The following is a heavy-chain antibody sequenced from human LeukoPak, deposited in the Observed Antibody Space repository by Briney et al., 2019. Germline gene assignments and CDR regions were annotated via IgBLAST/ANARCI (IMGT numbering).Heavy chain of an antibody. Sequence: ASVKVSCKASGYTFTDYYVHWVRQAPGQGLGWRGWLNPRSGDTEYAQKFQGRVTMTRDPSSSTAYMDLSSLTSDDTAVYYCARDPVSMATILPPDGFDIWGQGTLITVSS. CDR3: ARDPVSMATILPPDGFDI. CDR1: GYTFTDYY. J-gene: IGHJ3*02. V-gene: IGHV1-2*02. CDR2: LNPRSGDT. D-gene: IGHD5-24*01.